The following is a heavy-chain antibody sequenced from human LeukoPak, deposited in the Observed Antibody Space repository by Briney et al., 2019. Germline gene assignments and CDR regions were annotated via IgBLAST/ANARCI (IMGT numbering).Heavy chain of an antibody. CDR3: ARANYYDSSGYYPSGFDI. CDR1: GGSISSSNW. CDR2: IYHSGST. Sequence: SETLSLTCAVSGGSISSSNWWSWVRQPPGKGLEWIGEIYHSGSTNYNPSLKNRVTISVDKSKNQFSLKLSSVTAADTAVYYCARANYYDSSGYYPSGFDIWGQGIMVTVSS. V-gene: IGHV4-4*02. J-gene: IGHJ3*02. D-gene: IGHD3-22*01.